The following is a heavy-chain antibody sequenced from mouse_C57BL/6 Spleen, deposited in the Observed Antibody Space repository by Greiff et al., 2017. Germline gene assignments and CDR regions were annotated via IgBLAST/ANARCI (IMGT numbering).Heavy chain of an antibody. J-gene: IGHJ1*03. Sequence: QVQLQQPGAELVRPGSSVKLSCKASGYTFTSYWMHWVKQRPIQGLEWIGNIDPSDSETPYNQKFKDKATLTVDKSSSTAYMQLSSLTSEDSAVYYCAREGDGSSYNWYFDVWGTGTTVTVSS. CDR1: GYTFTSYW. CDR3: AREGDGSSYNWYFDV. CDR2: IDPSDSET. V-gene: IGHV1-52*01. D-gene: IGHD1-1*01.